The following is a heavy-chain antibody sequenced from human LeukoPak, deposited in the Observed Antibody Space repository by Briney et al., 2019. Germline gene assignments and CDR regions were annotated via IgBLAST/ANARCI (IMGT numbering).Heavy chain of an antibody. CDR1: GVSTSSNY. CDR2: MYSDGST. CDR3: ARDHRIGGS. D-gene: IGHD3-16*01. Sequence: RGSLRLSCAASGVSTSSNYMTWGRQAPGGGLQWVSVMYSDGSTFYADSVKGRSTISRDSSKNTLYLQMNSLRAEDTAVYYCARDHRIGGSWGQGTLVTVSS. J-gene: IGHJ4*02. V-gene: IGHV3-53*01.